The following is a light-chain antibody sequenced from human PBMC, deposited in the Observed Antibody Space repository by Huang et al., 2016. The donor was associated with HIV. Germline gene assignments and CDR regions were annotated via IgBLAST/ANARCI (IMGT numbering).Light chain of an antibody. CDR3: QQSAVTPRT. V-gene: IGKV1-39*01. CDR1: QNINRY. CDR2: CAS. Sequence: DIQITQSPSSLSASVGDRVIITCRASQNINRYLNWYQQQPGKAPKLLISCASKLQSGVPSSFSGSGSGTHFTLAISSLSPEDSATYYCQQSAVTPRTFGQGTKLEI. J-gene: IGKJ2*01.